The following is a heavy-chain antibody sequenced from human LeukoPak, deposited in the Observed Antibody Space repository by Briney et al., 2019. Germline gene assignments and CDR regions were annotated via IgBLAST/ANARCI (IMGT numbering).Heavy chain of an antibody. Sequence: ASVKVSCKASGYTFTSYGISWVRQAPGQGLEWMGWISAYNGNTNYAQKLQGGVTMTTDTSTSTAYMELRSLRSDDTAVYYCARAGAVAGSWGYYYYYGMDVWGQGTTVTVSS. V-gene: IGHV1-18*01. D-gene: IGHD6-19*01. CDR3: ARAGAVAGSWGYYYYYGMDV. CDR2: ISAYNGNT. J-gene: IGHJ6*02. CDR1: GYTFTSYG.